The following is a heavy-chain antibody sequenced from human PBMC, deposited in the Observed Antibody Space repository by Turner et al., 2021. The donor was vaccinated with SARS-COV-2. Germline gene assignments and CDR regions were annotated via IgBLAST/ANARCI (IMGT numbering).Heavy chain of an antibody. V-gene: IGHV3-15*01. CDR3: TTGYNWNYALDY. CDR1: GFSFSNAW. Sequence: EVQLVESGGGLVKPGGSLRVSCAASGFSFSNAWMSWVRQAPGKGLEWVGRIKSKIDGGTTDYAAPVKGRVTISRDDSKNTLYLQMNSLKTEDTAVYYCTTGYNWNYALDYWGQGTLVTVS. CDR2: IKSKIDGGTT. J-gene: IGHJ4*02. D-gene: IGHD1-7*01.